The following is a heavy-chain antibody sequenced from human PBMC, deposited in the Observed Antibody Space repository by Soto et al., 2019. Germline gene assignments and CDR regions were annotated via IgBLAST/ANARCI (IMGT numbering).Heavy chain of an antibody. CDR2: IIPIFGTA. J-gene: IGHJ6*02. D-gene: IGHD3-22*01. V-gene: IGHV1-69*13. Sequence: SVKVSFKACGGAFSSYAISWVRQAPGQGVEWIGGIIPIFGTANYAQKFQGRVTITADESTSTAYMELSSLRSEETAVYYCARASGHYYDSSGPEDYYYYGMDVWGQGTPVTVSS. CDR3: ARASGHYYDSSGPEDYYYYGMDV. CDR1: GGAFSSYA.